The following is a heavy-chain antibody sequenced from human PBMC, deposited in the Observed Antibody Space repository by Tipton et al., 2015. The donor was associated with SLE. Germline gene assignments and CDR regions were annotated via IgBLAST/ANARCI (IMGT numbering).Heavy chain of an antibody. Sequence: GLVKPSETLSLNCAVSGASVTSGYFWDWIRQSPGKGLEWIGSIFYTGTTYYNPSLKSRVTISADTSKNQFSLRLTSVTAADTAVYYCATGPAVQGNSFDVWGQGTVVTVSS. CDR3: ATGPAVQGNSFDV. CDR2: IFYTGTT. V-gene: IGHV4-38-2*01. J-gene: IGHJ3*01. D-gene: IGHD3-10*01. CDR1: GASVTSGYF.